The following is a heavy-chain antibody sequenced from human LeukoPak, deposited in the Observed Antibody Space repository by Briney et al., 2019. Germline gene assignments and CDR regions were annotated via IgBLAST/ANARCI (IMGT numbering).Heavy chain of an antibody. CDR3: ATDLAISGATGGIDY. CDR1: GYTLTELS. J-gene: IGHJ4*02. Sequence: GASVKVSCKVSGYTLTELSMHWVRQPPGKGLEWMGGFDPEDGETINAQKFQGRVTMTEDTSTDTAYMELSSLRSEDTAVYYCATDLAISGATGGIDYWGQGTLVTVSS. D-gene: IGHD1-26*01. CDR2: FDPEDGET. V-gene: IGHV1-24*01.